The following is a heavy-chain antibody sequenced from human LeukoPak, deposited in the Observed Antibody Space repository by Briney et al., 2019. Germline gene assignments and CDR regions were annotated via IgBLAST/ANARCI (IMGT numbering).Heavy chain of an antibody. CDR1: GFTFSSYE. CDR3: ARTDLWFGESDKGSFDY. CDR2: ISSSGSNI. V-gene: IGHV3-48*03. D-gene: IGHD3-10*01. Sequence: GGSLRLSCAASGFTFSSYEMNWVRQAPGKGLEWVSYISSSGSNIYYADSVKGRFTISRDNAKNSLYLQMNSLRDEDTAVYYCARTDLWFGESDKGSFDYWGQGTLVTVSS. J-gene: IGHJ4*02.